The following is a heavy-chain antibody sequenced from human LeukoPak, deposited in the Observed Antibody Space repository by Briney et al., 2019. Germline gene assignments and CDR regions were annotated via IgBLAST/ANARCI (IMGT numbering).Heavy chain of an antibody. CDR1: GFTLSNNA. J-gene: IGHJ3*01. D-gene: IGHD4-23*01. Sequence: PGGSLRLSCVASGFTLSNNAMAWVRQAPGKGLEWVPALGGSDDRTDYADSVQGRFTISRDNSKNTLYLQMNSLRAEDTAVYYCAKDILRWAFDVWGQGTMVTVS. V-gene: IGHV3-23*01. CDR2: LGGSDDRT. CDR3: AKDILRWAFDV.